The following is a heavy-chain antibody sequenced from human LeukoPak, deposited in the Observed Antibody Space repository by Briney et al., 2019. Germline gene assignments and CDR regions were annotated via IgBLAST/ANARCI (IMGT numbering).Heavy chain of an antibody. J-gene: IGHJ6*03. CDR2: ISGSGGST. CDR1: GFTFSSYA. V-gene: IGHV3-23*01. Sequence: GGSLRLSCAASGFTFSSYAVSWVRQAPGKGLEWVSAISGSGGSTYYADSVKGRFTISRDNSKNTLYLQMNSLRAEDTAVYYCAKDLRFSKSKNYYYYMDVWGKGTTVTVSS. CDR3: AKDLRFSKSKNYYYYMDV. D-gene: IGHD2/OR15-2a*01.